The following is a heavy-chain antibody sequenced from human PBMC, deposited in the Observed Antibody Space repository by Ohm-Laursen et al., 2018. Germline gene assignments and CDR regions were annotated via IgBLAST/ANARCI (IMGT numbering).Heavy chain of an antibody. Sequence: ASVKVSCKASGYNFIAYYIHWVRQVPGQGLEWMAWIDIGNGNTNYPQNFQGRVTVTRDTSISTVYMDLGSLRSDDTAIYYCARDCEHVYDVWGQGTVITVSS. J-gene: IGHJ3*01. CDR3: ARDCEHVYDV. V-gene: IGHV1-2*02. D-gene: IGHD2-21*01. CDR2: IDIGNGNT. CDR1: GYNFIAYY.